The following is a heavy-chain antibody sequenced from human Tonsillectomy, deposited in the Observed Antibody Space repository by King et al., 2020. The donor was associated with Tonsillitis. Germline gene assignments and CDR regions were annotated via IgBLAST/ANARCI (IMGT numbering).Heavy chain of an antibody. CDR2: ISYDGSNN. CDR1: GFTFSSYA. V-gene: IGHV3-30-3*01. CDR3: ARAQMVPGGYFQH. D-gene: IGHD6-13*01. J-gene: IGHJ1*01. Sequence: VQLVESGGGVVQPGRSLRLSCAASGFTFSSYAMHWVRQAPGKGLEWVAVISYDGSNNYYADSVKGRFTISRDNSKNTLYLQMNSLRAEDTAVYYCARAQMVPGGYFQHWGQGTLVTVSS.